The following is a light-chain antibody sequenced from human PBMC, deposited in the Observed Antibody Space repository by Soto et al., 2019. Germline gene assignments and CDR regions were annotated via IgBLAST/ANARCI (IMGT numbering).Light chain of an antibody. J-gene: IGLJ2*01. Sequence: QSALTQPPSASGSPGQSVTISCTGSSSDVGGYNYVSWYQQHPGKAPKLMIYEVSKRPSGVPDRLSGSKSGNTASLTVSGLQSEDEADYYCSSYGGRNTVVFGRGTKLTVL. CDR1: SSDVGGYNY. V-gene: IGLV2-8*01. CDR3: SSYGGRNTVV. CDR2: EVS.